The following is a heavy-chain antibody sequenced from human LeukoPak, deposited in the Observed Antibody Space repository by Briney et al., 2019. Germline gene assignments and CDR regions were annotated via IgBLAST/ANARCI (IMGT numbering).Heavy chain of an antibody. CDR2: MNPNSGNT. CDR1: GYTFTSYD. D-gene: IGHD2-2*01. Sequence: ASVKVSCKASGYTFTSYDINWVRQATGQGLEWMGWMNPNSGNTGYAQKFQGRVTMTRNTSISTAYMELSSLTSEDTAVYYCARARQYQLLTTYYYYYYMDVWGKGTTVTVSS. J-gene: IGHJ6*03. CDR3: ARARQYQLLTTYYYYYYMDV. V-gene: IGHV1-8*01.